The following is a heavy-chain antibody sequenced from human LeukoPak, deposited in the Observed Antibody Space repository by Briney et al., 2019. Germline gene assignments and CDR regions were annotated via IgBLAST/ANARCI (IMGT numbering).Heavy chain of an antibody. CDR3: AKGAGLRYFGWFEVYGMDV. Sequence: GGSLRLSCAASGFTFSSYGMHWVRQAPGKGLEWVAVISYDGSNKYYADSVKGRFTISRDNSKNTLYLQMNSLGAEDTAVYYCAKGAGLRYFGWFEVYGMDVWGKGTTVTVSS. V-gene: IGHV3-30*18. CDR2: ISYDGSNK. CDR1: GFTFSSYG. J-gene: IGHJ6*04. D-gene: IGHD3-9*01.